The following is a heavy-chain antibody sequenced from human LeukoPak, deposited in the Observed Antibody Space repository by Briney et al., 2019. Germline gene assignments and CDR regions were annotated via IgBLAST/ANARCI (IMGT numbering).Heavy chain of an antibody. CDR1: GYTFTSYG. CDR3: ARDSSGYLSFDY. J-gene: IGHJ4*02. CDR2: ISAYTGNT. Sequence: ASVKVSCKASGYTFTSYGISWVRQAPGQGLEWMGWISAYTGNTNYAQKFQGRVTMSTDTSTSTAYMELRSLRSDDTAVYHCARDSSGYLSFDYWGQGTLGTVSS. V-gene: IGHV1-18*01. D-gene: IGHD3-22*01.